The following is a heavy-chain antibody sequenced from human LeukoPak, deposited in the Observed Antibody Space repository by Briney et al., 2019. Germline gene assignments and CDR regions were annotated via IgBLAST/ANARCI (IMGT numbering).Heavy chain of an antibody. J-gene: IGHJ6*03. CDR2: IYHSGST. D-gene: IGHD3-10*01. CDR3: ARGGAGSSGSYYEGDNYYMDV. CDR1: GYSISSGYY. Sequence: PSETLSLTCTVSGYSISSGYYWGWIRQPPGKGLEWIGSIYHSGSTYYNPSLKSRVTISVDTSKNQFSLKLSSVTAADTAVYYCARGGAGSSGSYYEGDNYYMDVWGKGTTVTVSS. V-gene: IGHV4-38-2*02.